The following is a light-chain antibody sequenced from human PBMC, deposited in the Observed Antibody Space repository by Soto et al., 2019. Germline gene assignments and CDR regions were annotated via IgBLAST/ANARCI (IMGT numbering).Light chain of an antibody. CDR3: AAWDDSPSGVV. J-gene: IGLJ2*01. CDR1: SSNIGNNY. CDR2: RND. V-gene: IGLV1-47*01. Sequence: QSVLTQPPSASGTPGQRVTISCSGSSSNIGNNYVYWYQHFPGTAPKLLIYRNDQRPSGVPDRFSGSKSGTSASLAISGLRSEDEADYYCAAWDDSPSGVVFGGGTKLTVL.